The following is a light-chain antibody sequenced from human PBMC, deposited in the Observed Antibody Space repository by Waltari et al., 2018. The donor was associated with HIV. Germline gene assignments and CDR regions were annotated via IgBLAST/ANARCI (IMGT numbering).Light chain of an antibody. V-gene: IGKV3-11*01. CDR1: QSVNTY. CDR2: DAS. CDR3: HQRRNWPRT. J-gene: IGKJ1*01. Sequence: EIVLTQSPATLSLSPGERATLSCRASQSVNTYLAWYQQKPGQAPRLLIYDASNRATDIPARFSGGGSGTYFTLTISSLEPEDFAVYYCHQRRNWPRTFGQGTKVDIK.